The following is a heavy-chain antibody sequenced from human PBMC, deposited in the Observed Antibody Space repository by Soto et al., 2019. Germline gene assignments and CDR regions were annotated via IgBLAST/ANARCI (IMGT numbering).Heavy chain of an antibody. V-gene: IGHV1-69*13. CDR3: GRDTGDGLFVY. Sequence: SVKVSCKASGGTFGSYAISWVRQAPGQGLEWMGGIIPIFGTANYAQKFQGRVTITADESTSTAYMELSSLRSEDTAVYYCGRDTGDGLFVYSGQGTLVTVSS. D-gene: IGHD1-1*01. CDR1: GGTFGSYA. J-gene: IGHJ4*02. CDR2: IIPIFGTA.